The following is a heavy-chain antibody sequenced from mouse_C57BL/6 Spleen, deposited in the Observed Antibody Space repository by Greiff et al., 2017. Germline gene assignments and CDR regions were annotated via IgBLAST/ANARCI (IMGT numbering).Heavy chain of an antibody. D-gene: IGHD1-1*01. J-gene: IGHJ3*01. V-gene: IGHV14-2*01. CDR1: GFNIKDYY. Sequence: VQLQQSGAELVKPGASVTLSCTASGFNIKDYYMHWVKQRTEQGLEWIGRIDPEDGETKYAPKFPGKATITADTSSNTACLQLSSLTSEDTAVYYGGGGYYGSGFAYWGQGTLVTVSA. CDR3: GGGYYGSGFAY. CDR2: IDPEDGET.